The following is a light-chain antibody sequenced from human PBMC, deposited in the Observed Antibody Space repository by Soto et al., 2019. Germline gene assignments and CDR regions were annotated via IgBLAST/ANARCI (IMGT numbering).Light chain of an antibody. V-gene: IGLV4-60*02. CDR1: SGHNNYI. Sequence: QSVLTQSSSASASLGSSVKLTCTLSSGHNNYIIAWHQQQPGKAPRYLMKVEASGRFTKGSGVPDRFAGSTSGADRYLTISNLQFEDEADYYCETWDGNTVIFGGGTKLTVL. J-gene: IGLJ2*01. CDR2: VEASGRF. CDR3: ETWDGNTVI.